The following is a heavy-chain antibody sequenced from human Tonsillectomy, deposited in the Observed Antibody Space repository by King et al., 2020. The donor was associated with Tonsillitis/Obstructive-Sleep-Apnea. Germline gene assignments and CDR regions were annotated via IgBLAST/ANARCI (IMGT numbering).Heavy chain of an antibody. Sequence: VQLVESGGSLIQPGGSLRLSCAASGFTFSAYAMTWVRQAPGKGLEWVSAIRSSSDDIFYADAGKGRFTISRDNSKYTLGLQMSSLRAEDTAVYYCARDPSRLIRGFFDSWGQGTLVTVSS. D-gene: IGHD3-10*01. V-gene: IGHV3-23*04. CDR3: ARDPSRLIRGFFDS. CDR2: IRSSSDDI. CDR1: GFTFSAYA. J-gene: IGHJ4*02.